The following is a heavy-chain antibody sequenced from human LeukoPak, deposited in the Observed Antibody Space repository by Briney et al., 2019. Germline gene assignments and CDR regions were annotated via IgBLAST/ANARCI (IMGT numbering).Heavy chain of an antibody. CDR1: GFTFDEYA. CDR3: AKDRGGGSQLGDAFDV. Sequence: SLRLSCAASGFTFDEYAMHWVRQAPGKGLEWVSGISYSSATIGYVDSVKGRFIISRDNAKNSLYLQMNNLRAEDTALYFCAKDRGGGSQLGDAFDVWGQGTMVSVSS. V-gene: IGHV3-9*01. J-gene: IGHJ3*01. CDR2: ISYSSATI. D-gene: IGHD2-15*01.